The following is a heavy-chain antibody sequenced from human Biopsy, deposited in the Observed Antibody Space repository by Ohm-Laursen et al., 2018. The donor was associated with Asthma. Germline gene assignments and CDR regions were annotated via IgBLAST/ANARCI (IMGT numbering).Heavy chain of an antibody. Sequence: GATVKISCKSLGGTFNTYVIGWARQAPGQGLEWMGGINSVFGITTYPQKFQDRVTITAADSTSTVYMELSSLRSEDTAVYYCARKAGSCISRSCYSLDFWGQGTLVTVSS. CDR2: INSVFGIT. V-gene: IGHV1-69*13. J-gene: IGHJ4*01. CDR1: GGTFNTYV. CDR3: ARKAGSCISRSCYSLDF. D-gene: IGHD2-15*01.